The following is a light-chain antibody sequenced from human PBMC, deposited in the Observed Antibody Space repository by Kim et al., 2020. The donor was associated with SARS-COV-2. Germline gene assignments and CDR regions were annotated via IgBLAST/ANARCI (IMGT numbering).Light chain of an antibody. CDR1: NMGYKN. V-gene: IGLV3-9*01. J-gene: IGLJ3*02. CDR3: QVWDSSTALV. Sequence: VAPGQNGRITGGGNNMGYKNVHWYQQEPGQAPVVVIYRDSHRPSGIPGRFSCSNSGNTATLTISRAQAGDEADYYCQVWDSSTALVFGGGTQLTVL. CDR2: RDS.